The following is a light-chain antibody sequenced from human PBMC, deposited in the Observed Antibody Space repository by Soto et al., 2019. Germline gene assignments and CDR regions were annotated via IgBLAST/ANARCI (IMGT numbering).Light chain of an antibody. CDR2: GAS. CDR1: QSVSNN. CDR3: QQYNNWPPWT. Sequence: EIVMTQSPATLSVSPGERVTLSCRASQSVSNNLAWYQQKPGQTPRLLIYGASTRATGIPARFSGSWSGTEFTLTISSLQSEDYAVYFCQQYNNWPPWTFGQGTKVEIK. V-gene: IGKV3-15*01. J-gene: IGKJ1*01.